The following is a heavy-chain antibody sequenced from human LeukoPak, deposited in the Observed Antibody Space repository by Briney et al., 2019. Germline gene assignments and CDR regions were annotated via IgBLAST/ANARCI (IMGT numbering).Heavy chain of an antibody. Sequence: VASVKVSCKASGYTFTSYYMHWVRQAPGQGLEWMGWINPNSGGTNYAQKFQGRVTMTRDTSISTAYMELSRLRSDDTAVYYCARDESSNWFDPWGQGTLVTVSS. J-gene: IGHJ5*02. V-gene: IGHV1-2*02. CDR2: INPNSGGT. CDR3: ARDESSNWFDP. CDR1: GYTFTSYY.